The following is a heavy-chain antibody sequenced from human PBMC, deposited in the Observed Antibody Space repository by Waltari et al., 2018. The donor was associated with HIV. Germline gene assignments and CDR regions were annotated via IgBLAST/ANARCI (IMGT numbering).Heavy chain of an antibody. D-gene: IGHD6-13*01. Sequence: VQLLESGGGLVQPGGSMILSCAASECTFTTYPMTWVRQAPGKGREWVSAISGSGRATNYVDSVKGRFTISRDNSKNTLYLQMNSLRAEDTAVYYCAKSVSTFIYGMDVWGQGTTVTVSS. J-gene: IGHJ6*02. CDR2: ISGSGRAT. V-gene: IGHV3-23*01. CDR3: AKSVSTFIYGMDV. CDR1: ECTFTTYP.